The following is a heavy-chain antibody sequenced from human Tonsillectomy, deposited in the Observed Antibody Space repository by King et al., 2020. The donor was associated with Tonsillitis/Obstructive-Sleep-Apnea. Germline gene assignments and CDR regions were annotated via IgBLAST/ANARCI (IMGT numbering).Heavy chain of an antibody. D-gene: IGHD3-10*01. CDR2: IYYSGST. V-gene: IGHV4-59*01. Sequence: QLQESGPGLVKPSETLSLTCTVSGGSISSYYWCWIRQPPGKGLEWIGYIYYSGSTNYTPSLKSRVPISVDTSKNQFSLKLSSVTAADTAVYYCARGIRGDNDAFDIWGQGTMVTVSS. CDR1: GGSISSYY. J-gene: IGHJ3*02. CDR3: ARGIRGDNDAFDI.